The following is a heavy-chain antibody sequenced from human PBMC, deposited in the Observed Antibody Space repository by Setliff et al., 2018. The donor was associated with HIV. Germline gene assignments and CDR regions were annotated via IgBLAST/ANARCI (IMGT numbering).Heavy chain of an antibody. CDR2: TRSRAYSYTT. V-gene: IGHV3-72*01. J-gene: IGHJ3*02. Sequence: QPGGSLRLSCAVSGLILSDQFIDWVRQAPGKGLEWVGRTRSRAYSYTTQYAASVKDRYTISRDDSENSVFLQMNSLKTEDTAMYFCVRASPPFHIWGQGTMVTVSS. CDR3: VRASPPFHI. CDR1: GLILSDQF.